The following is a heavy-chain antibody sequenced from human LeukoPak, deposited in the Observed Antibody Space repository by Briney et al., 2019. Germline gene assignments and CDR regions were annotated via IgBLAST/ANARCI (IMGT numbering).Heavy chain of an antibody. CDR1: GFTFSNYW. D-gene: IGHD1-1*01. Sequence: GGSLRLSCAASGFTFSNYWMYWVRQAPGKGLVWVSRIHSDGSSTTSADSVKGRFTISRDNAENTLYLQMNSLRAEDTAVYFCARGNAHAFDIWGQGTMVTVSS. V-gene: IGHV3-74*01. J-gene: IGHJ3*02. CDR3: ARGNAHAFDI. CDR2: IHSDGSST.